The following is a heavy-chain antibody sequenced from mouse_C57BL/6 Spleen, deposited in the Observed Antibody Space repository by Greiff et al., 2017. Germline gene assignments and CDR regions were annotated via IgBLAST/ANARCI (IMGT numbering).Heavy chain of an antibody. V-gene: IGHV1-64*01. D-gene: IGHD2-4*01. Sequence: QVQLQQSGAELVKPGASVKLSCKASGYTFTSYWMHWVKQRPGQGLEWIGMIHPNSGSTNYNEKFKSKATLTVDKSSSTAYMQLSSLTSEDSAVYYCARSGIYYDYDGFAYWGQGTLVTVSA. CDR2: IHPNSGST. J-gene: IGHJ3*01. CDR3: ARSGIYYDYDGFAY. CDR1: GYTFTSYW.